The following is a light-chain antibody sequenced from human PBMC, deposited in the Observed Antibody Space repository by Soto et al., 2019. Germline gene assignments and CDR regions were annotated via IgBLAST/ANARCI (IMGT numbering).Light chain of an antibody. CDR2: DAS. Sequence: DIQMTQSPSSLSASVGDRVTITCRASQDISNHLAWFQQKPGKAPKSLIYDASSLQSGVPSNFSGSASGTHFTLIISSLQPEDCATYYCQQYHNYPVTFGGGTKVDI. CDR1: QDISNH. J-gene: IGKJ4*01. V-gene: IGKV1-16*02. CDR3: QQYHNYPVT.